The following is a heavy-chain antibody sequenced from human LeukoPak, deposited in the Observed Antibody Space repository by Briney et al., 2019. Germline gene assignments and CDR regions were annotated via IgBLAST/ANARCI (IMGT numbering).Heavy chain of an antibody. CDR2: IYHSGST. V-gene: IGHV4-38-2*02. Sequence: TSETLSLTCTVSGYSISTGYYWDWIRQPPGEGLEWIGSIYHSGSTYYNPSLKGRVTISRDTSKNQFSLKLSSVTAADTAVYYCARDRGSGYLDYWGQGTLVTVSS. CDR3: ARDRGSGYLDY. J-gene: IGHJ4*02. D-gene: IGHD2-15*01. CDR1: GYSISTGYY.